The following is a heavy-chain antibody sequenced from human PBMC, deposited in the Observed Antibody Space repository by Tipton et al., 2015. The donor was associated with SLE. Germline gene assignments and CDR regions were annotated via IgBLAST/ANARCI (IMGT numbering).Heavy chain of an antibody. Sequence: TLSLTCTVSGGSISSSSYYWGWIRQPPGKGLEWIGYIYHSGSTYYNPSLKSRVTISVDTSKNQFSLKLSSVTAADTAVYYCARGLGENYYYYMDVWGKGT. V-gene: IGHV4-39*07. CDR3: ARGLGENYYYYMDV. CDR2: IYHSGST. CDR1: GGSISSSSYY. D-gene: IGHD3-16*01. J-gene: IGHJ6*03.